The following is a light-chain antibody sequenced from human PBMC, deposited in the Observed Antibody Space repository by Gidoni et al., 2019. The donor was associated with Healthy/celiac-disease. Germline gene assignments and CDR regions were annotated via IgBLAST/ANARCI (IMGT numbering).Light chain of an antibody. CDR3: QQSDRTPRT. CDR1: QSISSY. V-gene: IGKV1-39*01. CDR2: AAS. Sequence: DTQMTQSPSSLSASVGDRVTITCRASQSISSYLNWYQQKPGKAPKLLIYAASSLQSGVPSRFSGSGSGTDFTLTISRLQPEDVATYYCQQSDRTPRTFGQGTKVEIK. J-gene: IGKJ1*01.